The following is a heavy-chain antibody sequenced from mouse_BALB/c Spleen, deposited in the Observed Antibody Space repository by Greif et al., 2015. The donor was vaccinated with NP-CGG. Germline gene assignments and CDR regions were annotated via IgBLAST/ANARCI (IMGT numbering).Heavy chain of an antibody. J-gene: IGHJ1*01. CDR3: ARGLLRP. CDR2: ISYDGSN. V-gene: IGHV3-6*02. CDR1: GYSITSGYY. Sequence: ESGPGLVKPSQSLSLTCSVTGYSITSGYYWNWIRQFPGNKLEWMGYISYDGSNNYNPSLKNRISITRDTSKNQFFLKLNSVTTEDTATYYCARGLLRPWGAGTTVTVSS. D-gene: IGHD1-2*01.